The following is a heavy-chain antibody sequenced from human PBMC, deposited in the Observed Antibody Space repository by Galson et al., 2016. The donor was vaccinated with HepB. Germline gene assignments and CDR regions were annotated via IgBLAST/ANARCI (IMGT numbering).Heavy chain of an antibody. CDR3: ARVRSGYSGYANPYCYGMDV. V-gene: IGHV6-1*01. CDR1: GDSVSSNSAT. J-gene: IGHJ6*02. CDR2: TYYRSKWYN. D-gene: IGHD5-12*01. Sequence: CAISGDSVSSNSATWNWIRQSPSRGLEWLGRTYYRSKWYNDYALSVKSRITTNPDTSKNQFSLQLNSVTPEDTAVYYCARVRSGYSGYANPYCYGMDVWGQGTTVTVSS.